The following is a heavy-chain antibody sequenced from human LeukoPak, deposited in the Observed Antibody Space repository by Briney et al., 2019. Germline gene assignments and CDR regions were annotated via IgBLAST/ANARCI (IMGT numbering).Heavy chain of an antibody. D-gene: IGHD4-17*01. CDR2: VKSKSDGGTA. CDR3: TPGGKDYVH. V-gene: IGHV3-15*07. J-gene: IGHJ4*02. Sequence: GGSLRLSCAASGFSFSNTWMNWVRLAPGKGLEWVGRVKSKSDGGTAEYAAPVKGRFTISRDDSKNTLYVQMSSLKIEDTALYYCTPGGKDYVHWGQGTLVTVSS. CDR1: GFSFSNTW.